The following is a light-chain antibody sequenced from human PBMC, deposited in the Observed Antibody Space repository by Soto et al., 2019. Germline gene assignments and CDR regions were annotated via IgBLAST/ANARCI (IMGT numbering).Light chain of an antibody. CDR3: QQRTNWPLT. Sequence: EIVLTQSPATLSLSPGERATLSCRASQSVSSSLAWYQQKPGQAPRLLIYDASNRATGIPARFIGSGSGTDFTLTISSLEPEDFAVYDCQQRTNWPLTFVGGTKVEIK. V-gene: IGKV3-11*01. CDR1: QSVSSS. J-gene: IGKJ4*01. CDR2: DAS.